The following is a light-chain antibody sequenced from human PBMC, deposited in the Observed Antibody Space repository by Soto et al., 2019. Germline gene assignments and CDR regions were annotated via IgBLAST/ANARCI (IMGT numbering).Light chain of an antibody. CDR1: QSLXSN. V-gene: IGKV3-11*01. CDR2: NAS. J-gene: IGKJ5*01. CDR3: QQRSSGTST. Sequence: IVLTKSPATLSLSPGERATLSCRASQSLXSNFFCFQQKPGQAPRLLXSNASNRATGSPARLSGSGSGTDFTVTISSLEPEDFVVYYFQQRSSGTSTFGQGTRLEIK.